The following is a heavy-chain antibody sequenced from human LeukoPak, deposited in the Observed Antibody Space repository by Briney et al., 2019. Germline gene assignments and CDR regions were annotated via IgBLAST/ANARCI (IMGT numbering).Heavy chain of an antibody. Sequence: VKVSCKASGGSFSRYAISWVRQAPGQGLEWVGGLIPIFGTSNYAQKFQGKVTISTDESTSTAYMELSSLRSEDTAVYYCARSQYQVQSYWNDGDYYYMAVWGKGTTVTVSS. V-gene: IGHV1-69*05. CDR3: ARSQYQVQSYWNDGDYYYMAV. CDR1: GGSFSRYA. CDR2: LIPIFGTS. J-gene: IGHJ6*03. D-gene: IGHD1-1*01.